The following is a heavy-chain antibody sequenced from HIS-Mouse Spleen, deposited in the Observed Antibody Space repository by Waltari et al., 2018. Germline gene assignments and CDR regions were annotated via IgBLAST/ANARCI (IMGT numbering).Heavy chain of an antibody. D-gene: IGHD6-6*01. CDR1: GFSCSGYA. Sequence: QVQLVESGGGVVQPGRSLRPAGSASGFSCSGYARHWVRQAPGKGLEWVAVISYDGSNKYYADSVKGRFTISRDNSKNTLYLQMNSLRAEDTAVYYCASHHIAALDYWGQGTLVTVSS. J-gene: IGHJ4*02. CDR2: ISYDGSNK. V-gene: IGHV3-30-3*01. CDR3: ASHHIAALDY.